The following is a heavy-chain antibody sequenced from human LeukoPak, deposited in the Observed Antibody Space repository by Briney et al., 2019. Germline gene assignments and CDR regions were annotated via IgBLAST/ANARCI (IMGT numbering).Heavy chain of an antibody. CDR1: GGSISSYY. CDR3: ARSMVRGVPSAFDY. CDR2: IYYSGST. J-gene: IGHJ4*02. D-gene: IGHD3-10*01. V-gene: IGHV4-59*01. Sequence: SQTLSLTCTVSGGSISSYYWSWVRQLPGKGLEWIGYIYYSGSTNYNPSPKSRVTISVETSKHQFSRKLGSVTAADTAVYYCARSMVRGVPSAFDYWGQGTLVTVSS.